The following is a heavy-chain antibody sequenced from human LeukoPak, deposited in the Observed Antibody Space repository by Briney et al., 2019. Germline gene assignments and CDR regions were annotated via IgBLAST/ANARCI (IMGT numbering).Heavy chain of an antibody. CDR2: IYSGGST. V-gene: IGHV3-53*05. Sequence: PGGSLRLSCAASGFTVSSDYMSWVHQAPGKGLEWVSVIYSGGSTYYADSVKGRFTISRDKSKNTVYLQMNSLRFEDTAMYYCARNWFDPWGQGTLVTVSS. CDR1: GFTVSSDY. CDR3: ARNWFDP. J-gene: IGHJ5*02.